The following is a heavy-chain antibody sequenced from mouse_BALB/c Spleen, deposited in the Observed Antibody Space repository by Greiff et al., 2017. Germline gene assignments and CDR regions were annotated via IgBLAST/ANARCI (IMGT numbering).Heavy chain of an antibody. CDR1: GYTFTSYY. V-gene: IGHV1S56*01. CDR3: ARSEDYGSSTGFAY. CDR2: IYPGNVNT. D-gene: IGHD1-1*01. Sequence: VHLVESGPELVKPGASVRISCKASGYTFTSYYIHWVKQRPGQGLEWIGWIYPGNVNTKYNEKFKGKATLTADKSSSTAYMQLSSLTSEDSAVYFCARSEDYGSSTGFAYWGQGTLVTVSA. J-gene: IGHJ3*01.